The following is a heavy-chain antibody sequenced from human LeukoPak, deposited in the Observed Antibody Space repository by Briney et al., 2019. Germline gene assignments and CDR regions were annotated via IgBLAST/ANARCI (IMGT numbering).Heavy chain of an antibody. CDR1: GFTSSNYT. D-gene: IGHD2-2*01. J-gene: IGHJ5*02. CDR2: ISVSDDST. V-gene: IGHV3-23*01. Sequence: GGSLRLSCAASGFTSSNYTMNWVRQAPGKGLEWVSGISVSDDSTYYADSVKGRFTMSRDNSNNMLYLQMNSLRAEDTAVYYCAKDRFCSSTNCPYDQWGQGTLVTVSS. CDR3: AKDRFCSSTNCPYDQ.